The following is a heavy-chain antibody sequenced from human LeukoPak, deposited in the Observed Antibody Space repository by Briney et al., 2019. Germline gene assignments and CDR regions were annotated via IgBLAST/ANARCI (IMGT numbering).Heavy chain of an antibody. D-gene: IGHD3-9*01. Sequence: PSETLSLTCAVSGGSFTHYYWSWIRQPPGKGVEWIGYIYYSGSTSYNPSLKSRVTISVDTSRNQFSLKLNSVTAADTAVYYCARFEGYDFLTGYAYYFDHWGQGTLVTVSS. CDR1: GGSFTHYY. CDR3: ARFEGYDFLTGYAYYFDH. V-gene: IGHV4-59*01. J-gene: IGHJ4*02. CDR2: IYYSGST.